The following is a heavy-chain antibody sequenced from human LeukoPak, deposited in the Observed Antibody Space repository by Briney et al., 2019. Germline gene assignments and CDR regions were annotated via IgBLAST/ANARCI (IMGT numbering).Heavy chain of an antibody. V-gene: IGHV3-53*01. Sequence: GGSLRLSCAASGFTVSSNYMSWVRQAPAKGLEWVSIIYSGNITFYADSVKGRFTISRDNSKNSLSLQMNSLRAEDTAVYYCARLDYSSARYYDYWGQGTLVTVSS. CDR2: IYSGNIT. CDR3: ARLDYSSARYYDY. D-gene: IGHD6-19*01. CDR1: GFTVSSNY. J-gene: IGHJ4*02.